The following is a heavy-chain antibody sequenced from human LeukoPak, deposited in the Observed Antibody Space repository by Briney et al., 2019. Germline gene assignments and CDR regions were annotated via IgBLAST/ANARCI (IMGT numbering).Heavy chain of an antibody. D-gene: IGHD3-16*01. CDR1: GLSFSSLA. CDR2: ISCKGET. V-gene: IGHV3-23*01. J-gene: IGHJ4*02. Sequence: GGSLRLSCAASGLSFSSLAMSWVRQGPARGLEGVSSISCKGETLYADSVKGRFTLSSDSSRNTVYFQLNNLRVEDTAIYYCAKASWVSSTDAVRWGQGTLVTVSS. CDR3: AKASWVSSTDAVR.